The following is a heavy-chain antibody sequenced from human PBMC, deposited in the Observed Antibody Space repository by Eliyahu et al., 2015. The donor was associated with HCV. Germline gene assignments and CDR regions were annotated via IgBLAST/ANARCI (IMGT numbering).Heavy chain of an antibody. D-gene: IGHD2-2*01. V-gene: IGHV6-1*01. CDR2: TYYRSKWYN. CDR1: GDSVXSXSAA. J-gene: IGHJ5*02. Sequence: QVQLQQSGPGLVKPSQTLSLTCAISGDSVXSXSAAWXWIRQSPSXGLEWLGRTYYRSKWYNDYAVSVKSRITINPDTSKNQFSLQLNSVTPEDTAVYYCARAEGYCSSTSCYENWFDPWGQGTLVTVSS. CDR3: ARAEGYCSSTSCYENWFDP.